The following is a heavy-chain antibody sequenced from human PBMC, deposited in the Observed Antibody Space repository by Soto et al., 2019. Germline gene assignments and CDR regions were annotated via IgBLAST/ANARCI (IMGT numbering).Heavy chain of an antibody. CDR1: GFTFSTYA. Sequence: GGSLRLSCAASGFTFSTYAMDWVRQAPGKGLEWVSAISDTGGATYYADSVKGRFTISRDNSKNTLYLQMNSLRAEDTAVYYCATHLRYCSTSNCDGFDFWGQGTLVTVSS. CDR3: ATHLRYCSTSNCDGFDF. V-gene: IGHV3-23*01. J-gene: IGHJ4*02. D-gene: IGHD2-2*01. CDR2: ISDTGGAT.